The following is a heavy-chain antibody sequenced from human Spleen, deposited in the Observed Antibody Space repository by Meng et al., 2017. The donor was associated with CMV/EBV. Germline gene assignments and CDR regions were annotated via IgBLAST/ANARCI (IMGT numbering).Heavy chain of an antibody. CDR3: ARLWGTVTTSSGLFDP. V-gene: IGHV4-39*01. CDR1: GGSISSSTYY. D-gene: IGHD4-17*01. J-gene: IGHJ5*02. CDR2: IYYSGST. Sequence: SETLSLTCTVSGGSISSSTYYWGWIRQPPGKGLEWIGTIYYSGSTYYNPSLKSRVTISVDTSKNKFSLKLSSVTAADTAVYYCARLWGTVTTSSGLFDPWGQGTLVTVS.